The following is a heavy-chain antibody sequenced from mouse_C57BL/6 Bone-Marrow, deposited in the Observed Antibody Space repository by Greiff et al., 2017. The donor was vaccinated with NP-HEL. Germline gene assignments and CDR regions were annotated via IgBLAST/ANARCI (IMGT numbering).Heavy chain of an antibody. D-gene: IGHD2-3*01. Sequence: LVESGAELARPGASVKLSCKASGYTFTSYGISWVKQRTGQGLEWIGEIYPRCGNTYYNEKFKGKATLTADKSSSTAYMELRSLTSEDSAVYFCARLWLLQSYWGQGTLVTVSA. CDR2: IYPRCGNT. V-gene: IGHV1-81*01. J-gene: IGHJ3*01. CDR1: GYTFTSYG. CDR3: ARLWLLQSY.